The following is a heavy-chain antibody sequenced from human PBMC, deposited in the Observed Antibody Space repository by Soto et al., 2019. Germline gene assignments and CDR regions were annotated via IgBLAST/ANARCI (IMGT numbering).Heavy chain of an antibody. Sequence: QVQLVQSGAEVKKPGSSVKVSCKASGGTFSSYTISWVRQAPGQGLEWMGRIIPILGIANYAQKFQGRVTITADKSTSTAYMELSSLRSEDTAVYYCARDSMITMVRGVINNWFDPWGQGTLVTVSS. CDR2: IIPILGIA. CDR3: ARDSMITMVRGVINNWFDP. CDR1: GGTFSSYT. J-gene: IGHJ5*02. V-gene: IGHV1-69*08. D-gene: IGHD3-10*01.